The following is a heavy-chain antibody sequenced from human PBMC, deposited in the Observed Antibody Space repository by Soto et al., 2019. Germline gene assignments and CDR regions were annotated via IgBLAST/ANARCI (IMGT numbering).Heavy chain of an antibody. V-gene: IGHV1-18*01. CDR3: ARALGHDYGDYYFDY. J-gene: IGHJ4*02. Sequence: ASVKVSCKASGYTFTSYGSSWVRQAPGQGLEWMGWISAYNGNTNYAQKLQGRVTMTTDTSTSTAYMELRSLRSDDTAVYYCARALGHDYGDYYFDYWGQGTLVTVSS. CDR1: GYTFTSYG. D-gene: IGHD4-17*01. CDR2: ISAYNGNT.